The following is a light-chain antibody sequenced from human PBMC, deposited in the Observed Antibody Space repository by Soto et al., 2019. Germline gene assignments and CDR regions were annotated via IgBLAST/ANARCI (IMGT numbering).Light chain of an antibody. CDR3: QQYGSSGT. Sequence: EIVMTQSPATLSVSPGESATLSCRASQSFSSDLAWYQHKPGQAPRLLIYYTSTRATGFPARFSGSGSGTDFTLTISRLEPEDFAVYYCQQYGSSGTFGQGTKVDI. V-gene: IGKV3-15*01. CDR1: QSFSSD. CDR2: YTS. J-gene: IGKJ1*01.